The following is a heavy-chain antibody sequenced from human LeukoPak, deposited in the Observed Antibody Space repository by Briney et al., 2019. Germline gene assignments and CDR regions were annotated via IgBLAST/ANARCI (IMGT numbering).Heavy chain of an antibody. J-gene: IGHJ5*02. Sequence: ASVKVSCKASGYTFTGYYMHWVRQAPGQRLEWMGMISPAGGNRMYAQEFQGRVSLTSDTSTATVYMDVSSLTSEDTAVYYCARVPRGLHGYFDPWGQGTLVSVSS. CDR2: ISPAGGNR. V-gene: IGHV1-46*01. D-gene: IGHD3-22*01. CDR1: GYTFTGYY. CDR3: ARVPRGLHGYFDP.